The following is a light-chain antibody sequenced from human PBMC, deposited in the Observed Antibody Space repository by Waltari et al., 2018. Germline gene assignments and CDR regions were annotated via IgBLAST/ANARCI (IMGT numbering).Light chain of an antibody. J-gene: IGKJ4*01. CDR3: QQYDGSSVT. V-gene: IGKV3-20*01. CDR1: QTITGSW. Sequence: EIALTPSPGTLSLSPGERATPPCRASQTITGSWLTWYQRKPGQAPRLLIYGASIMATGIPVRFSGSGSGTDFTLTISRLEPEDFAVYYCQQYDGSSVTFGGGTKVEVK. CDR2: GAS.